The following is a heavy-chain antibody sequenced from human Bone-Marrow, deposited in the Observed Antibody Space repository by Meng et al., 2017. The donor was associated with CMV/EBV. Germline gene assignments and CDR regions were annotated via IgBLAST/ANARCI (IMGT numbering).Heavy chain of an antibody. D-gene: IGHD3-10*01. CDR1: GFTFSSYS. Sequence: GGSLRLSCAASGFTFSSYSMNWVRQAPGKGLEWVSSISSSSSYIYYADSVKGRFTISRDNAKSTLYLQMNSLRVEDTALYYCARELRGLRDYWARGTLVTVSS. J-gene: IGHJ4*02. V-gene: IGHV3-21*01. CDR3: ARELRGLRDY. CDR2: ISSSSSYI.